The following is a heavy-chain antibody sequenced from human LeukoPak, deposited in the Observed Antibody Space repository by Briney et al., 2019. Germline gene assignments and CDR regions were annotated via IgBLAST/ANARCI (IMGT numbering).Heavy chain of an antibody. CDR1: GFTFRNYA. CDR3: ARDLAESYLFDY. CDR2: LTYDGSDK. V-gene: IGHV3-30-3*01. D-gene: IGHD3-10*01. Sequence: PGGSLRLSCVASGFTFRNYAMHWVRQAPGKGLEWVATLTYDGSDKDYADSVKRRFTISRDNSKNTLYLQMNGLRAEDTAVYFCARDLAESYLFDYWGQGTLVTVSS. J-gene: IGHJ4*02.